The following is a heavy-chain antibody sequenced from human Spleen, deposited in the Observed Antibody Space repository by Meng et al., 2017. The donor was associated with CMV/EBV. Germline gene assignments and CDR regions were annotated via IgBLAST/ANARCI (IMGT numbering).Heavy chain of an antibody. V-gene: IGHV3-21*01. CDR3: ATGPYCSSPTCYSYYYGMDV. D-gene: IGHD2-2*01. Sequence: GGSLRLSCAASGLTFSGYTMNWVRQAPGKGPEWVSSISNAGSYIYYADSVKGRFTLSRDNAKNSLFLHMNSLRAEDTAVYYCATGPYCSSPTCYSYYYGMDVWGRGTTVTVSS. CDR2: ISNAGSYI. CDR1: GLTFSGYT. J-gene: IGHJ6*02.